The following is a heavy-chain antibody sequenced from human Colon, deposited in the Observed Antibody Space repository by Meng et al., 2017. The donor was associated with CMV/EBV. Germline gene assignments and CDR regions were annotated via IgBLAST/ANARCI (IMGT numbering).Heavy chain of an antibody. J-gene: IGHJ6*02. D-gene: IGHD5-12*01. Sequence: GESLKISCAASGFTFNSYWMHWVRQAPGKGLEWVSSISSSSRNIYYADSVRGRFTISRDNAENSLYLQMNNLIADDTAIYYCARGYDSARALYYDGMDVWGQGTTVTVSS. V-gene: IGHV3-21*01. CDR3: ARGYDSARALYYDGMDV. CDR1: GFTFNSYW. CDR2: ISSSSRNI.